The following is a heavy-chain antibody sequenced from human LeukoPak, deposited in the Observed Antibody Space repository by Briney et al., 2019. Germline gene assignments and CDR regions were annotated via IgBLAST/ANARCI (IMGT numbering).Heavy chain of an antibody. CDR3: ARDNDFWSGLFDY. J-gene: IGHJ4*02. Sequence: PSETLSLTCTVSGGSISSYYWSWIRQPPGKGLEWIGYIYYSGSTNYNPSLKSRVTISVDTSKNQFSLKLSSVTAADTAVYYCARDNDFWSGLFDYWGQGTLVTVSS. CDR1: GGSISSYY. CDR2: IYYSGST. D-gene: IGHD3-3*01. V-gene: IGHV4-59*12.